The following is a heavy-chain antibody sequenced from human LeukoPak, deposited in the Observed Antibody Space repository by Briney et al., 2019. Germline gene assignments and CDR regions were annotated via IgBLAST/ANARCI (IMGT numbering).Heavy chain of an antibody. D-gene: IGHD3-22*01. V-gene: IGHV3-53*01. CDR2: IYSGGST. CDR1: GFTVSSNY. J-gene: IGHJ2*01. Sequence: GGSLRLSCAASGFTVSSNYMSWVRQAPGKGLEWVSVIYSGGSTYYADSVKGRFTFSRDNSKNTLYLQMNSLRAEDTAVYYCARDTSSGYYANWYFDLWGRGTLVTVSS. CDR3: ARDTSSGYYANWYFDL.